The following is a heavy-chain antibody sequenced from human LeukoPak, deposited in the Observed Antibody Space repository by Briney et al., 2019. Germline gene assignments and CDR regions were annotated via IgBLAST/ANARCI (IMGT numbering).Heavy chain of an antibody. D-gene: IGHD3-16*01. CDR3: AKVSRFFGGHFDY. CDR1: GLTFNNYA. V-gene: IGHV3-23*01. J-gene: IGHJ4*02. Sequence: PGGSLRLSCAVSGLTFNNYAMSWVRQAPGMGLEWVSGISGRGASKYYADSVKGRFTISRDSSKNILYLQMNSLRAEDTAIYYCAKVSRFFGGHFDYWGQGTLVTVSS. CDR2: ISGRGASK.